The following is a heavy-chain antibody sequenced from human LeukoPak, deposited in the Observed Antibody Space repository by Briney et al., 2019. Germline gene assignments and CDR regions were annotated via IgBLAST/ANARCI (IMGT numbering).Heavy chain of an antibody. CDR3: AGGSSTTSYYFDY. Sequence: GGSLRLSCAASGFTFNNYAMSWVRQAPGKGLEWVSSISSYSAHIYYADSVKGRFTISRDNAKNSLFLQMNSLRAEDTAVYYCAGGSSTTSYYFDYWGQGTVVTVSS. CDR1: GFTFNNYA. J-gene: IGHJ4*02. V-gene: IGHV3-21*01. D-gene: IGHD6-13*01. CDR2: ISSYSAHI.